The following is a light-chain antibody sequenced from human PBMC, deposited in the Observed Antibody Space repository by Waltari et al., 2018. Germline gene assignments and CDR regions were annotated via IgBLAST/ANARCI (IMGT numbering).Light chain of an antibody. CDR1: ENVNNY. CDR3: QHGYGTPFT. CDR2: KAS. Sequence: DIQMTQSPSSLSASVGDRVTITCRASENVNNYLNWYQQKPGKAPKRLIYKASTLQSGVPSRFSGSGAGTDYTFTISSLQSEDVATYYCQHGYGTPFTFGPGTKLDIK. V-gene: IGKV1-39*01. J-gene: IGKJ3*01.